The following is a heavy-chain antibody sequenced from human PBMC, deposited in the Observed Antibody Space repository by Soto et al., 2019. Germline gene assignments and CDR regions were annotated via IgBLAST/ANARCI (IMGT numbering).Heavy chain of an antibody. J-gene: IGHJ5*02. Sequence: QVQLQESGPGLVKPSETLSLTCTVSGGSMSSYYWSWIRQPPGKGLEWIGYIYYSGSTNYNPSLKTRVTISVDTSKKQFSLKLSSVPAADTAVYYCASWGVYCTTTSCFDRWFDPWGQGILVTVSS. D-gene: IGHD2-2*01. CDR2: IYYSGST. CDR1: GGSMSSYY. V-gene: IGHV4-59*08. CDR3: ASWGVYCTTTSCFDRWFDP.